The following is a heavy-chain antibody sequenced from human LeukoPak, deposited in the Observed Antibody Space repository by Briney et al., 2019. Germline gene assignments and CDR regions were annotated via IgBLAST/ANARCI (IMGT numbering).Heavy chain of an antibody. CDR1: GFTFSNYW. Sequence: GGCLRLSCAAAGFTFSNYWMHWVRQAPGKGLVWVSRIKSDGRTKYADSVKGRFTISRDNAKNTVSLQMNSLRAEDTGVYYCARAPSEIGGYYPKYFRHWGQGTLVTVSS. CDR2: IKSDGRT. D-gene: IGHD3-22*01. V-gene: IGHV3-74*01. J-gene: IGHJ1*01. CDR3: ARAPSEIGGYYPKYFRH.